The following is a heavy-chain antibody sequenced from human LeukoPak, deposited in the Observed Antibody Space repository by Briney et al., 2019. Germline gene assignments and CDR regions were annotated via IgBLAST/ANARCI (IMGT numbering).Heavy chain of an antibody. D-gene: IGHD5-18*01. Sequence: SETLSLTCTVSGGSISSYYWSWIRQPPGKGLEWIGYIYYSGSTNYNPSLKSRVTISVDTSKNQFSLKLSSVTAADTAVYYCVRGLGHYSSDYWGQGTLVTVSS. V-gene: IGHV4-59*08. J-gene: IGHJ4*02. CDR2: IYYSGST. CDR1: GGSISSYY. CDR3: VRGLGHYSSDY.